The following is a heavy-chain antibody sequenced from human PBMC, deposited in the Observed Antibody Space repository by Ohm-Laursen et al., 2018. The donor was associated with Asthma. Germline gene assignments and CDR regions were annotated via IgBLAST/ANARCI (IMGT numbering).Heavy chain of an antibody. V-gene: IGHV3-21*01. CDR1: GFTFSSYS. J-gene: IGHJ4*02. CDR3: ARGNVEGLL. CDR2: ISSSSSYI. Sequence: SLRLSCAATGFTFSSYSMSWVRQAPGKGLEWVSSISSSSSYIYYADSVKGRFTISRDNAKNTVYLQMHSLRVDDTAVYFCARGNVEGLLWGQGTLVTVSS.